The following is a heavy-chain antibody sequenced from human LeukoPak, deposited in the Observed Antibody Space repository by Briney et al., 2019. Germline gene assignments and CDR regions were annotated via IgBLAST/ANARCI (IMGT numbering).Heavy chain of an antibody. Sequence: PSETLSLTCPVSGGSISSYYWSWIRPPPGRGLEWIGYIYYSGSTNYNPSLTSRVTISVDTSKNQFSLKLRSVTAADTAVYYCARDERVRGDKGNWFDPWGQGTLVTVSS. CDR2: IYYSGST. J-gene: IGHJ5*02. V-gene: IGHV4-59*12. D-gene: IGHD3-10*01. CDR1: GGSISSYY. CDR3: ARDERVRGDKGNWFDP.